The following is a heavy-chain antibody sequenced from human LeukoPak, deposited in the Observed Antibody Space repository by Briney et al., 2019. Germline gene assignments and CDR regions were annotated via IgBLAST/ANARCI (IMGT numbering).Heavy chain of an antibody. J-gene: IGHJ4*02. CDR1: GFTFSDYY. CDR3: ARVPNGDLDY. V-gene: IGHV3-11*06. CDR2: ISSGSSYT. D-gene: IGHD4-17*01. Sequence: PGGSLRLSCAAPGFTFSDYYMSWIRQAPGKGLEWLSHISSGSSYTSYADSVKGRFTISRDNAKNSLYLQINSLRAEDTAVYYCARVPNGDLDYWGQGTLVTVSS.